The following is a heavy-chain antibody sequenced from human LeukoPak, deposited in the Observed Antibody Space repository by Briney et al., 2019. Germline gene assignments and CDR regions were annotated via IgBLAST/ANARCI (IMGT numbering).Heavy chain of an antibody. CDR3: ARNPYSNRYYYYYMDV. V-gene: IGHV4-34*01. CDR1: GGSFSGYY. D-gene: IGHD6-13*01. CDR2: INHNGST. J-gene: IGHJ6*03. Sequence: PSETLSLTCAVYGGSFSGYYWSWIRQPPGKGPEWIGEINHNGSTNYNPSLKSRVTISVDTSKNQFSLKLSSVTAADTAVYYCARNPYSNRYYYYYMDVWGKGTTVTVSS.